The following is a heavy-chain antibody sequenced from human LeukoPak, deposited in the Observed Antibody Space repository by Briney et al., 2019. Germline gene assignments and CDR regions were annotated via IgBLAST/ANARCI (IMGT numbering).Heavy chain of an antibody. Sequence: ASVKVSCKASGGTFISYAISWVRQAPGQGLEWMGRIIPILGIANYAQKFQGRVTITADKSTSTAYMELSSLRSEDTAVYYCARGYYDFWSGYPPRYYGMDVWGQGTTVTVSS. J-gene: IGHJ6*02. CDR2: IIPILGIA. D-gene: IGHD3-3*01. CDR1: GGTFISYA. V-gene: IGHV1-69*04. CDR3: ARGYYDFWSGYPPRYYGMDV.